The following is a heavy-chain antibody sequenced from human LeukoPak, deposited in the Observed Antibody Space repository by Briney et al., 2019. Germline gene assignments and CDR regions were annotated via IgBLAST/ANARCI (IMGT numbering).Heavy chain of an antibody. Sequence: GASLKISCKGSGYRFTNYWIGWVRQMPGKGLEWMGIISPGNSDTRYNPSFQGQVTISADKSISTAYLQWRSLKASDTAMYYCARLVGATPERHWGQGTLVTVSS. D-gene: IGHD1-26*01. J-gene: IGHJ4*02. CDR2: ISPGNSDT. CDR3: ARLVGATPERH. V-gene: IGHV5-51*01. CDR1: GYRFTNYW.